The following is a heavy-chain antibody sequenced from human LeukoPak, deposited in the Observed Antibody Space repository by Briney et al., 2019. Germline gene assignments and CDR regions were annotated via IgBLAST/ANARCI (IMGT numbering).Heavy chain of an antibody. Sequence: PGGSLRLSCAASGFTFSSYAMHWVRQAPGKGLEWVAVISYDGSNKYYADSVKGRFIISRDNSKNTLYLQMNSLRAEDTAVYYCASGYSSSLFAPADYWGQGTLVTVSS. J-gene: IGHJ4*02. CDR3: ASGYSSSLFAPADY. V-gene: IGHV3-30-3*01. CDR1: GFTFSSYA. D-gene: IGHD6-6*01. CDR2: ISYDGSNK.